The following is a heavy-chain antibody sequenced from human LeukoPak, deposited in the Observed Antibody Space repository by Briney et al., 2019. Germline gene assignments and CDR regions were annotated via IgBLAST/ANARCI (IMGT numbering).Heavy chain of an antibody. CDR1: GGSFSGYY. CDR2: INHSGST. J-gene: IGHJ4*02. Sequence: SETLSLTCAVYGGSFSGYYWSWIRQPPGKGREWIGEINHSGSTNYNPSLKRRVTISVDTSKNQFSLKLSSVTAADTAVYYCARVMITYYYDSSGPPRIFDYWGQGTLVTVSS. D-gene: IGHD3-22*01. CDR3: ARVMITYYYDSSGPPRIFDY. V-gene: IGHV4-34*01.